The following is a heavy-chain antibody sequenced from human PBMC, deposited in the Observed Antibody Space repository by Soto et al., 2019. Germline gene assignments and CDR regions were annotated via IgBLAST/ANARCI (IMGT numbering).Heavy chain of an antibody. J-gene: IGHJ4*02. D-gene: IGHD2-15*01. CDR3: TRGGAARPDY. Sequence: DVVLVNSGGGFVRPGESLRLSCGASGFRFTSFGMNWVRQGPGKGLEWLSYISGLSATTYYADSVRGRFTVSRDNDMNLVFLQLNNLRGDGTAVYYCTRGGAARPDYWGQGSRVVVSS. CDR1: GFRFTSFG. CDR2: ISGLSATT. V-gene: IGHV3-48*04.